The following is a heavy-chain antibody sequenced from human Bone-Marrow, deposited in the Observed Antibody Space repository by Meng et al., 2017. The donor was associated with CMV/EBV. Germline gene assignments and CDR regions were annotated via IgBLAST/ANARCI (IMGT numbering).Heavy chain of an antibody. V-gene: IGHV1-18*01. Sequence: ASENVSCKASGYTFTSYGISWVRQAPGQGLEWMGWISAYNGNTNYAQKLQGRVTMTTDTSTSTAYMELRSLRSDDTAVYYCARDLMEGRDGGKGGYWGQGTLVTVSS. J-gene: IGHJ4*02. CDR2: ISAYNGNT. CDR3: ARDLMEGRDGGKGGY. D-gene: IGHD4-23*01. CDR1: GYTFTSYG.